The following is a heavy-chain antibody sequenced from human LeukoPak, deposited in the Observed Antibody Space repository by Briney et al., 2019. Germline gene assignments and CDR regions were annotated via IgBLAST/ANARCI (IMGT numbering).Heavy chain of an antibody. CDR3: ASCVTELGYSSGWYFDH. Sequence: SVKVSCKASGGTFSSYAISWVRQAPGQGLEWMGRIIPIFGTANYAQKFQGRVTITTDESTSTAYMELSSLQSEDTAAYYCASCVTELGYSSGWYFDHWHQGTLLPVSS. J-gene: IGHJ4*02. CDR1: GGTFSSYA. D-gene: IGHD6-19*01. CDR2: IIPIFGTA. V-gene: IGHV1-69*05.